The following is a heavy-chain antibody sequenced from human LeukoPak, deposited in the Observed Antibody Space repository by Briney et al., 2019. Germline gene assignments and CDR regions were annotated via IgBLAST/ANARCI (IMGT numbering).Heavy chain of an antibody. J-gene: IGHJ2*01. Sequence: GGSLRLSCAASGFTFSTYWMNWVRQAPGKGLEWVANIKQDGSEKYYVDSVKGRFTLSRDSAKNSLYLQMNSLRAEDTAVYYCAGAELSNWYFDLWGRGTLVTVSS. V-gene: IGHV3-7*03. CDR3: AGAELSNWYFDL. CDR1: GFTFSTYW. D-gene: IGHD3-10*01. CDR2: IKQDGSEK.